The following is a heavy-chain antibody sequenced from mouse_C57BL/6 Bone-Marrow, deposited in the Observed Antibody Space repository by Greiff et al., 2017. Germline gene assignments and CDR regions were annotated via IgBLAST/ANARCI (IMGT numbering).Heavy chain of an antibody. V-gene: IGHV6-3*01. D-gene: IGHD1-1*01. J-gene: IGHJ2*01. CDR1: GFTFSNYW. Sequence: EVKLMESGGGLVQPGGSMKLSCVASGFTFSNYWMNWVRQSPEKGLEWVAQIRLKSDNYATHYAESVKGRFTISRDDSKSSVYLQMNNLRAEDTGIYYCTVHYYGSTNFDYWGQGTTLTVSS. CDR3: TVHYYGSTNFDY. CDR2: IRLKSDNYAT.